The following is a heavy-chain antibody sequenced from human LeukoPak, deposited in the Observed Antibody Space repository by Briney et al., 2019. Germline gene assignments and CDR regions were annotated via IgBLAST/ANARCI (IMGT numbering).Heavy chain of an antibody. CDR3: ARVANDYVWGSYRLQYYYYYYMDV. D-gene: IGHD3-16*02. V-gene: IGHV4-39*02. CDR1: GATISSSSYH. Sequence: SETLSLTCIVSGATISSSSYHWGWIRQPPGKGLEWIGNIYYSGSTYNNPSLKSRVTISVDTSKNHFSLNLSSVTAADTAVYYCARVANDYVWGSYRLQYYYYYYMDVWGKGTTVTVSS. J-gene: IGHJ6*03. CDR2: IYYSGST.